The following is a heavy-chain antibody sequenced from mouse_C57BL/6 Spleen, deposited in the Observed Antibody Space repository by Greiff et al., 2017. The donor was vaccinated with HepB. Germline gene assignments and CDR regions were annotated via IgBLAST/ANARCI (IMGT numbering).Heavy chain of an antibody. Sequence: EVQGVESGTVLARPGASVKMSCKTSGYTFTSYWMHWVKQRPGQGLEWIGAIYPGNSDTSYNQKFKGKAKLTAVTSASTAYMELSSLTNEDSAVYYCTRTPLTTLVGGAMDYWGQGTSVTVSS. CDR1: GYTFTSYW. CDR2: IYPGNSDT. J-gene: IGHJ4*01. D-gene: IGHD1-1*01. V-gene: IGHV1-5*01. CDR3: TRTPLTTLVGGAMDY.